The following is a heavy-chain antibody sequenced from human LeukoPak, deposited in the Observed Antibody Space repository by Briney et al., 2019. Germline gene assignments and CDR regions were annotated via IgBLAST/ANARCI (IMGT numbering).Heavy chain of an antibody. V-gene: IGHV4-39*01. CDR3: EGHTGSYYQQLDY. J-gene: IGHJ4*02. D-gene: IGHD1-26*01. CDR1: GGSVSSSSYY. Sequence: SETLSLTCSVSGGSVSSSSYYWGWIRQPPGKGLEWIGSIYYSGGTYYTPSLKSRVIISVDTSKTQFSQKVSSVTAADAAVYYSEGHTGSYYQQLDYWGQGTLVTVSS. CDR2: IYYSGGT.